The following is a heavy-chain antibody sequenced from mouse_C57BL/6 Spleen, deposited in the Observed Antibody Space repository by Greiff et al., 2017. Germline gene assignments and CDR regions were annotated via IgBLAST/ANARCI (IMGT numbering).Heavy chain of an antibody. CDR1: GYTFTDYY. Sequence: EVQLQQSGPELVKPGASVQISCKASGYTFTDYYMNWVKQSHGKSLEWIGDINPNNGGTSYNQKFKGKATLTVDKSSSTAYMELRSLTSEDSAVDYGAKDGDYYGSSYWYFEVWGTGTTVTVSS. J-gene: IGHJ1*03. V-gene: IGHV1-26*01. CDR2: INPNNGGT. CDR3: AKDGDYYGSSYWYFEV. D-gene: IGHD1-1*01.